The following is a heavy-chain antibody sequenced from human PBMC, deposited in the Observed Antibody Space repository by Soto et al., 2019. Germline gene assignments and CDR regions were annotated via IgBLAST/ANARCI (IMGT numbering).Heavy chain of an antibody. CDR2: ISGSGGST. Sequence: GGSLRLSCAASGFTFSSYAMSWVRQAPGKGLEWVSAISGSGGSTYYADSVKGRFTIPRDNSKNMLYLQMNSLRAEDTAVYYCAKGGGFLEWLSYPWGQGTLVTVSS. V-gene: IGHV3-23*01. CDR3: AKGGGFLEWLSYP. J-gene: IGHJ5*02. D-gene: IGHD3-3*01. CDR1: GFTFSSYA.